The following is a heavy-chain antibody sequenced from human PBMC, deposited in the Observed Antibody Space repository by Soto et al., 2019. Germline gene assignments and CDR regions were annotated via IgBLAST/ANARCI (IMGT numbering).Heavy chain of an antibody. CDR3: ARDECSGGSCYGYFQH. CDR1: GFTVSNNY. Sequence: GGSLRLSCAASGFTVSNNYINWVRQAPGKGLEWVSVIYSGGSTYYADSVKGRFTISRDNSKNTLYLQMNSLRAEDTAVFYCARDECSGGSCYGYFQHWGQGTLVTVSS. D-gene: IGHD2-15*01. V-gene: IGHV3-66*01. J-gene: IGHJ1*01. CDR2: IYSGGST.